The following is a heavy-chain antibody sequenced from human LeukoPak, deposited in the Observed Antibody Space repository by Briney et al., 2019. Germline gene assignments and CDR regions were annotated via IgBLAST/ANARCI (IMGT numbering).Heavy chain of an antibody. CDR1: GFTFGDYA. CDR3: TTEAITIFGVVISESDY. V-gene: IGHV3-15*01. D-gene: IGHD3-3*01. CDR2: IKSKTDGGTT. J-gene: IGHJ4*02. Sequence: PGGSLRLSCTASGFTFGDYAMSWFRQAPGKGLEWVGRIKSKTDGGTTDYAAPVKGRFTISRDDSKNTLYLQMNSLKTEDTAVYYCTTEAITIFGVVISESDYWGQGTLVTVSS.